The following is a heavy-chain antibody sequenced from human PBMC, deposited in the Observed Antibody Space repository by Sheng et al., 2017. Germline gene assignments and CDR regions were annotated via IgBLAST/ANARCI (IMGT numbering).Heavy chain of an antibody. CDR1: GGSISGSPYF. CDR2: ITYTGST. D-gene: IGHD2-2*01. V-gene: IGHV4-39*07. Sequence: QPHLQESGPGLLRPSETLSLTCTVSGGSISGSPYFWGWIRQTPDKGLEWIGSITYTGSTYYNPSLESRVTLSIDSPRNYISLKVRSVAAADTAVYYCARVIPAGKPSDWFDSWGQGTLVTVSS. CDR3: ARVIPAGKPSDWFDS. J-gene: IGHJ5*01.